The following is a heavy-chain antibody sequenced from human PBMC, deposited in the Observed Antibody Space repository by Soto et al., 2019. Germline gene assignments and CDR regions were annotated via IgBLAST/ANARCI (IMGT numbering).Heavy chain of an antibody. D-gene: IGHD2-21*01. J-gene: IGHJ4*02. CDR2: ISSRSTSI. CDR1: GFTFSGYS. Sequence: DVQLVESGGGLAQPGGSLRLSCAASGFTFSGYSMNWVRQAPGKGLEWVANISSRSTSIYYADSVKGRFTISRDDAKNSVFLQMNSLRDEDTAVYYCTRGHYSRYGDPRFLDSWGQGTLVTVSS. V-gene: IGHV3-48*02. CDR3: TRGHYSRYGDPRFLDS.